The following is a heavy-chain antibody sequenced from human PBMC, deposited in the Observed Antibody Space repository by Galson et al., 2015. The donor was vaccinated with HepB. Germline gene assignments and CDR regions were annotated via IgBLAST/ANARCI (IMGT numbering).Heavy chain of an antibody. CDR2: ISYSGST. Sequence: TLSLTCTVSGDSIRSGSYYWSWIRQPPGRGLEWIGHISYSGSTWYNPSLKSRITISLDTSNNQFSLKLTSVTAADTAVYYCARSPSLWCGSLSVPDAFDIWGQGTMITVSS. J-gene: IGHJ3*02. CDR1: GDSIRSGSYY. D-gene: IGHD2-8*02. CDR3: ARSPSLWCGSLSVPDAFDI. V-gene: IGHV4-31*03.